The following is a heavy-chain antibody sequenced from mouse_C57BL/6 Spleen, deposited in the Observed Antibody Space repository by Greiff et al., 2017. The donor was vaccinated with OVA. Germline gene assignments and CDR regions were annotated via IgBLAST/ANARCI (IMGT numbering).Heavy chain of an antibody. V-gene: IGHV5-17*01. Sequence: DVKLVESGGGLVKPGGSLKLSCAASGFTFSDYGMHWVRQAPEKGLEWVAYISSGSSTIYYADTVKGRFTISRDNAKNTLFLQMTSLRSEDTAMYYCARPAVATGYFDYWGQGTTLTVSS. CDR3: ARPAVATGYFDY. CDR2: ISSGSSTI. D-gene: IGHD1-1*01. CDR1: GFTFSDYG. J-gene: IGHJ2*01.